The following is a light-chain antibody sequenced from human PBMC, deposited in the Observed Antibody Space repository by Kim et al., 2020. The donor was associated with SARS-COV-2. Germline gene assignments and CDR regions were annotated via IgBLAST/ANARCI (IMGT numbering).Light chain of an antibody. V-gene: IGLV1-47*01. CDR1: SSNIGVNS. CDR2: GKS. Sequence: GQRVTNACSGSSSNIGVNSVYWVQQRPGTAPKLIIYGKSQRPSGVPDRFSASKSGTSASLAVSGLRSDDEADFYCAAWDDSLSAWVFGGGTKLTVL. CDR3: AAWDDSLSAWV. J-gene: IGLJ3*02.